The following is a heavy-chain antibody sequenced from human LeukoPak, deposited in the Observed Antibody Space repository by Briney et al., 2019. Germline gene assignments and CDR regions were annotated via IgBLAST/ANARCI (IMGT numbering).Heavy chain of an antibody. J-gene: IGHJ4*02. CDR1: GYTFTGHY. Sequence: ASVKVSCKASGYTFTGHYMHWVRQAPGQGLEWMGWINPNSGGTNYAQKFQGRVTMTRDTSISTAYMELSRLRSDDTAVYYCARDPRDYYDSGFDYWGQGTLVTVSS. D-gene: IGHD3-22*01. CDR2: INPNSGGT. CDR3: ARDPRDYYDSGFDY. V-gene: IGHV1-2*02.